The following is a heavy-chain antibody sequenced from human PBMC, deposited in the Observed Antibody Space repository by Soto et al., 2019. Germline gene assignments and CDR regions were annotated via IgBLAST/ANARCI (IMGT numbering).Heavy chain of an antibody. J-gene: IGHJ4*02. CDR1: DGSISSYY. CDR2: INHSGST. Sequence: SETLSLTGTGSDGSISSYYWSWIRQPPGKGLEGIGHINHSGSTNYKPSLKKRDTISVNTSKNQLPRTLRPVTAGDTGVYECERASQSRHQHFDYWGPGTLVNV. V-gene: IGHV4-59*01. CDR3: ERASQSRHQHFDY.